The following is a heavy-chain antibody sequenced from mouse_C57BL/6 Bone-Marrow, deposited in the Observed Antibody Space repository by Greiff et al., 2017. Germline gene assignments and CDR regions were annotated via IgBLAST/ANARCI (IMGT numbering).Heavy chain of an antibody. CDR2: INPSSGYT. CDR3: ARAGGPVVGYLDY. Sequence: QVQLKESGAELAKPGASVKLSCKASGYTFTSYWMHWVKQRPGQGLEWIGYINPSSGYTKYNQTFKDKATLTADKSASTAYMQLSSLTYEDSAVYYCARAGGPVVGYLDYWGQGTSLTVSS. V-gene: IGHV1-7*01. J-gene: IGHJ2*02. D-gene: IGHD1-1*01. CDR1: GYTFTSYW.